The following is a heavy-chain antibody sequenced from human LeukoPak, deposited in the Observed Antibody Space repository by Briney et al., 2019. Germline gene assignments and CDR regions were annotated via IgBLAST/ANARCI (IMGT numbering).Heavy chain of an antibody. CDR2: IRYDGSNK. V-gene: IGHV3-30*02. Sequence: GGSLRLSCAASGFTFSSYGMHWVRQAPGKGLEWVAFIRYDGSNKYYADSVKGRFNISRDNSKITLYLQINSLRAEDTAVYYCAKDRSSGWYANGFDYWGQGTLVTVSS. D-gene: IGHD6-19*01. J-gene: IGHJ4*02. CDR1: GFTFSSYG. CDR3: AKDRSSGWYANGFDY.